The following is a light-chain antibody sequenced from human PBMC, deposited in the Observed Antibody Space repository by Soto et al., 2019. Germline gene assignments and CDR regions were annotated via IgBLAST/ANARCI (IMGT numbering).Light chain of an antibody. CDR2: DVS. CDR1: ESFSNY. V-gene: IGKV3-11*01. CDR3: QQRSNWTRT. Sequence: EIVMTQSPATLSVSPGERATLSCRASESFSNYLIGYRQRPCQGPRVLIYDVSNRATDIPARFSGSGSGTDLTLTISSLEPEDLAVYYCQQRSNWTRTFGQGTKVDIK. J-gene: IGKJ1*01.